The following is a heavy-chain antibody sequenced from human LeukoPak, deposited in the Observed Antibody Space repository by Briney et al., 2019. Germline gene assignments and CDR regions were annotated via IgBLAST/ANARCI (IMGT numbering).Heavy chain of an antibody. J-gene: IGHJ5*02. Sequence: ASVKVSCKASGYTFTSYYMHWVRQATGQGLEWMGWMNPNSGNTGYAQKFQGRVTMTRNTSISTAYMELSSLRSEDTAVYYCAIPTTVTENWFDPWGQGTLVTVSS. CDR1: GYTFTSYY. D-gene: IGHD4-17*01. V-gene: IGHV1-8*02. CDR2: MNPNSGNT. CDR3: AIPTTVTENWFDP.